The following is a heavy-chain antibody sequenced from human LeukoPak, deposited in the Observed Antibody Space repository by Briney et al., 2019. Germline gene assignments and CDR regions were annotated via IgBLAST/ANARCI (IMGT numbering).Heavy chain of an antibody. CDR3: SRSAYYDGSGNYYDY. Sequence: GGSLRLSCAASGLTFSSYWMHWVRQAPGKGLVWVSRISDGGSTTTYADSVKGRFTISRDNAKNTLYLQMNGLRAEDTAVYYCSRSAYYDGSGNYYDYWGQGTLVTVSS. D-gene: IGHD3-22*01. V-gene: IGHV3-74*01. CDR2: ISDGGSTT. J-gene: IGHJ4*02. CDR1: GLTFSSYW.